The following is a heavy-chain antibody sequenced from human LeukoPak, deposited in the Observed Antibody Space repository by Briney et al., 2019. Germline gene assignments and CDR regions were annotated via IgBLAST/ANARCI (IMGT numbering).Heavy chain of an antibody. V-gene: IGHV1-69*06. CDR3: ARVMFGEGFDY. D-gene: IGHD3-10*02. CDR2: IIPIFGTA. CDR1: GGTFSSYA. J-gene: IGHJ4*02. Sequence: SVKVSCKASGGTFSSYAISWVRQAPGQGLEWMGGIIPIFGTANYAQQFQGRVTITADKSTSTAYMELSSLRSEDTAVYYCARVMFGEGFDYWGQGTLVTVSS.